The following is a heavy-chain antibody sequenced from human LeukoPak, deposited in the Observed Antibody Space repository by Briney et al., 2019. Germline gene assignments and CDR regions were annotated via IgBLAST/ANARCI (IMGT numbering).Heavy chain of an antibody. J-gene: IGHJ3*02. CDR2: ISAYNGNT. V-gene: IGHV1-18*01. CDR3: AVNIYGPGIYYNAFDI. CDR1: GYTFTSYG. Sequence: ASVKVSCKASGYTFTSYGISWVRQAPGQGLEWMGWISAYNGNTNYAQKLQGRVTMTTDTSTSTAYMELRSLRSDDTAVYYCAVNIYGPGIYYNAFDIWGQGTMVTVSS. D-gene: IGHD3-10*01.